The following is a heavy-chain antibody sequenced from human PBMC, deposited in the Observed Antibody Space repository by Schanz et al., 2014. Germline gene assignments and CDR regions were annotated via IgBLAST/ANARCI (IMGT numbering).Heavy chain of an antibody. CDR2: INPSGGST. CDR3: TRDRLEWCAECYSVEVFEI. J-gene: IGHJ4*02. D-gene: IGHD2-21*01. V-gene: IGHV1-46*02. Sequence: QVQLVQSGAEVKKPGSSMKVSCKASGGTFNSDSMHWVRQAPGQGLEWMGMINPSGGSTTYAQKCQDRVTIAADTSTTTAYMELSGLRSEDTAVYCCTRDRLEWCAECYSVEVFEIWGQGTLVIVSS. CDR1: GGTFNSDS.